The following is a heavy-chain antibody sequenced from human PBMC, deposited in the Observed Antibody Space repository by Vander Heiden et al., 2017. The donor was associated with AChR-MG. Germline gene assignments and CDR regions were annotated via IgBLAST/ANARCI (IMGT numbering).Heavy chain of an antibody. V-gene: IGHV3-9*01. Sequence: EVQPVESGGGLVQPGRSLRMSCAASGLTFDDYGLHWVRQAPGNGREWVSGISWNSGSIGYAASVKGRFTISRDNAKNSLYLQMNSLRAEDTAMYYCAKDIDYGDYNAYYYGMDVWGQGTTVTVSS. CDR3: AKDIDYGDYNAYYYGMDV. J-gene: IGHJ6*02. CDR2: ISWNSGSI. CDR1: GLTFDDYG. D-gene: IGHD4-17*01.